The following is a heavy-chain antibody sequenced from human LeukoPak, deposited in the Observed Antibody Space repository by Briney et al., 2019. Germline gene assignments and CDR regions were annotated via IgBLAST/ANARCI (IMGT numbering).Heavy chain of an antibody. CDR3: ARIFCDSASSARNYFDY. V-gene: IGHV2-70*17. CDR2: IDWDDDK. D-gene: IGHD2-2*01. CDR1: GFSLSTRAMC. J-gene: IGHJ4*02. Sequence: SGPTLVNPTQTLTLTCTFSGFSLSTRAMCVSWIRQPPGKALEWLARIDWDDDKFYSTSLKTRLTISKDTSKNQVVLTMTNVDPVDTATYYCARIFCDSASSARNYFDYWGQGTLVTVSS.